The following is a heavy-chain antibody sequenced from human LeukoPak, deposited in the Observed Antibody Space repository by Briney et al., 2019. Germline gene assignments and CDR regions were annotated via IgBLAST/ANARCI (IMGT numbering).Heavy chain of an antibody. V-gene: IGHV1-69*06. D-gene: IGHD6-13*01. J-gene: IGHJ4*02. CDR1: GGTSSSYA. CDR2: IIPIFGTA. Sequence: SVKVSCKASGGTSSSYAISWVRQAPGQGLEWMGGIIPIFGTANYAQKFQGRVTITADKSTSTAYMELSSLRSEDTAVYYCARSSIIAAAGPYYFDYWGQGTLVTVSS. CDR3: ARSSIIAAAGPYYFDY.